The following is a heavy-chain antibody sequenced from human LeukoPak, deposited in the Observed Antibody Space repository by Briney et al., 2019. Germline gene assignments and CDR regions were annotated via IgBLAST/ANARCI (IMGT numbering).Heavy chain of an antibody. Sequence: QPGGSLRLSCAASGFTFSDYSMNWVRQAPGKGLEWVSYISGGSSTMYHADSVKGRFTISRDNAQNSLYLQMNSLRAEDTAVYYCARDRGQTGYYWSYYYYMDVWGIGTTVTVSS. CDR3: ARDRGQTGYYWSYYYYMDV. CDR1: GFTFSDYS. CDR2: ISGGSSTM. J-gene: IGHJ6*03. V-gene: IGHV3-48*01. D-gene: IGHD3-9*01.